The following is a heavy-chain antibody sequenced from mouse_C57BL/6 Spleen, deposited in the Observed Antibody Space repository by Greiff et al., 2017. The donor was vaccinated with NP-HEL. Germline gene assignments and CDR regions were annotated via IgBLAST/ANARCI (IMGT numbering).Heavy chain of an antibody. CDR3: ARYGTYWYFDV. CDR1: GFTFTDYY. V-gene: IGHV7-3*01. J-gene: IGHJ1*03. Sequence: EVQLVESGGGLVQPGGSLSLSCAASGFTFTDYYMSWVRQPPGKALEWLGFIRNKANGYTTEYSASVKGRFTISRDNSQSILYLQMNALRAEDSATYYCARYGTYWYFDVWGTGTTVTVSS. CDR2: IRNKANGYTT.